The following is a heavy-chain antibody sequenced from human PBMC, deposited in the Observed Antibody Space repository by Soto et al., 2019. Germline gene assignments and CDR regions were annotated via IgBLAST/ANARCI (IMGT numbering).Heavy chain of an antibody. CDR1: GGSFSGYY. D-gene: IGHD6-19*01. J-gene: IGHJ5*02. Sequence: SETLSLTCAVYGGSFSGYYWSWIRQPPGKGLEWIGEINHSGSTNYNPSLKSRVTISVDTSKNQFSLKLSSVTAADTAVYYCARGLFWSGPASYSSGWYMSDTTPWFDPWGQGTLVTVSS. CDR2: INHSGST. V-gene: IGHV4-34*01. CDR3: ARGLFWSGPASYSSGWYMSDTTPWFDP.